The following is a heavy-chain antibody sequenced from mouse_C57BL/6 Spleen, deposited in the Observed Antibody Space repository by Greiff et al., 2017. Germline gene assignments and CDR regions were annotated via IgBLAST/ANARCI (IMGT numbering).Heavy chain of an antibody. CDR2: ISYSGST. Sequence: EVKLQESGPGLAKPSQTLSLTCSVTGYSITRDYWNWIRKFPGNKLEYMGYISYSGSTYYNPSLKSRLFITRDTYKNQYYLQLNSVTTEDTATYYCARTYGSSYKAWFAYWGQGTLVTVSA. D-gene: IGHD1-1*01. CDR3: ARTYGSSYKAWFAY. V-gene: IGHV3-8*01. CDR1: GYSITRDY. J-gene: IGHJ3*01.